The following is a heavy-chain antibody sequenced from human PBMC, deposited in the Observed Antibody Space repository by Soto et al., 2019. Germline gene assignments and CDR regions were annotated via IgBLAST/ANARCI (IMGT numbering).Heavy chain of an antibody. V-gene: IGHV1-18*01. D-gene: IGHD5-12*01. CDR3: DMVDNSVPPPPQDV. CDR1: GYIFVNYG. J-gene: IGHJ6*02. Sequence: QVQLVQSGDEVRRPGSSVKVSCKASGYIFVNYGIAWVRQSPGQGLEWMGWISPYSGNTHYASKVQGRLTMTTDTSPSTAYMDMGSMTSDETAVYYCDMVDNSVPPPPQDVWGQGTTVTVSS. CDR2: ISPYSGNT.